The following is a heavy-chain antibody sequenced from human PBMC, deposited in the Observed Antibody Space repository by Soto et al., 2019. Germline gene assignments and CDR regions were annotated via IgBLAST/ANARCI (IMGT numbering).Heavy chain of an antibody. J-gene: IGHJ4*02. V-gene: IGHV3-33*01. CDR3: ARDSLQPLIEPPFDY. CDR1: GFIFSSYG. D-gene: IGHD6-13*01. Sequence: QVQLVESGGGAVQPGRSLRLSCAASGFIFSSYGMHWVRQAPGKGLEWVAVIWYDGSNQYYTDSVQGRFTISRDNSKNTLYLHTSSLRAEDTAVYYCARDSLQPLIEPPFDYWGQGTLVTVSS. CDR2: IWYDGSNQ.